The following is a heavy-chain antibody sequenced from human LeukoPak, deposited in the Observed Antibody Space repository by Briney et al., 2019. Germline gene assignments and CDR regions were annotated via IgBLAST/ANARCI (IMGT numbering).Heavy chain of an antibody. D-gene: IGHD2-15*01. CDR2: ISTGSYYI. V-gene: IGHV3-21*01. J-gene: IGHJ4*02. CDR1: GFTFSTYN. CDR3: ATGAGLYDF. Sequence: GGSLRLSCGASGFTFSTYNMIWVRQAPRKGLEWVSSISTGSYYISYADSVRGRFTISRDDAKNSLYLHLNSLRADDTAVYYCATGAGLYDFWGQGTLVTVSS.